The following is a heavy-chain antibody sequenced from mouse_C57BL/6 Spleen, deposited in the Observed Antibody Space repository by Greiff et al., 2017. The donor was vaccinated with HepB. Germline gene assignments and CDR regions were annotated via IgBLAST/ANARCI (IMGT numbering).Heavy chain of an antibody. Sequence: EVKVVESGGGLVQPGGSLSLSCAASGFTFTDYYMSWVRQPPGKALEWLGFIRNKANGYTTEYSASVKGRFTISRDNSQSILYLQINALRAEDSATYYCARHITTVVAHFDYWGQGTTLTVSS. CDR2: IRNKANGYTT. D-gene: IGHD1-1*01. CDR3: ARHITTVVAHFDY. J-gene: IGHJ2*01. V-gene: IGHV7-3*01. CDR1: GFTFTDYY.